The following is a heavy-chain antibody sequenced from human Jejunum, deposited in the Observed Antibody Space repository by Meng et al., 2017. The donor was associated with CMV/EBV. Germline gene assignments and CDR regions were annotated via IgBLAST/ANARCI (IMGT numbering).Heavy chain of an antibody. J-gene: IGHJ4*02. D-gene: IGHD1-26*01. CDR2: IDTNNGNT. CDR1: FDNYG. CDR3: TIDRRSRHSGDYYYFDY. Sequence: FDNYGINWVRQAPGQGLEWMGWIDTNNGNTDSAQKCKGRLTMTSDTYTTTAYMELRSLRSDDTAVYYCTIDRRSRHSGDYYYFDYWGQGARVTVSS. V-gene: IGHV1-18*01.